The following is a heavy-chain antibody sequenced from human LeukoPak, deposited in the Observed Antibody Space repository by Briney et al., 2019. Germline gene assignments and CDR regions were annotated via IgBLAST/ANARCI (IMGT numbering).Heavy chain of an antibody. J-gene: IGHJ6*03. V-gene: IGHV3-7*01. Sequence: GGSLRLSCAASRFTFSHYWMNWVRQAPGKGLEWVANIKQDGSEKYYVDSVKGRFTISRDNAKNSLYLQMNSLRAEDTAVYYCARGAAAKKTWHYGRWLYYYYMDVWGKGTTVTVSS. CDR1: RFTFSHYW. CDR3: ARGAAAKKTWHYGRWLYYYYMDV. CDR2: IKQDGSEK. D-gene: IGHD4-17*01.